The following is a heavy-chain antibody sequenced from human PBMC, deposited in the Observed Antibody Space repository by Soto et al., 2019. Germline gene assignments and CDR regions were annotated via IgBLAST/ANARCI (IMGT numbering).Heavy chain of an antibody. Sequence: GSPVKVSCKASGYSFTQYAIHWVRQAPGRSLEWLGWINPANGNTKYSEKFQGRVTFTRDTSATTAYMELSRQRSEDAGLYYWARDKRTPGGQFYELGMDVWSEGTTVTVCS. CDR1: GYSFTQYA. V-gene: IGHV1-3*01. D-gene: IGHD3-10*01. CDR3: ARDKRTPGGQFYELGMDV. J-gene: IGHJ6*04. CDR2: INPANGNT.